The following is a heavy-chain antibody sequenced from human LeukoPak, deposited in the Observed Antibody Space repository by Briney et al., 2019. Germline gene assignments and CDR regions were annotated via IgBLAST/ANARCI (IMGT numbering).Heavy chain of an antibody. V-gene: IGHV4-59*08. Sequence: PSETLSLTCAVSGGSMSPYYWSWIRQPPGKGLEWTGYIYYSGSTNYNPSLKSRVTISVDTSKNQFSLKLSSVTAADTAMYYCARAVSGRFDYWGQGTLVTVSS. CDR2: IYYSGST. CDR1: GGSMSPYY. D-gene: IGHD6-19*01. CDR3: ARAVSGRFDY. J-gene: IGHJ4*02.